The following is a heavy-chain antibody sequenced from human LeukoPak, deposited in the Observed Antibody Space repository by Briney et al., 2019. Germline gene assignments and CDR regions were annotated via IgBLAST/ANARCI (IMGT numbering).Heavy chain of an antibody. Sequence: ASVKVSCKASGYTFTYRYLHWVRQAPGQALEWMGWITPFNGNTNYAQKFQDRVTITRDRSMSTVYMELSSLRSEDMAVYYCAREMYCSSTSCPYDYWGQGTLVTVSS. D-gene: IGHD2-2*01. CDR3: AREMYCSSTSCPYDY. J-gene: IGHJ4*02. CDR1: GYTFTYRY. CDR2: ITPFNGNT. V-gene: IGHV1-45*02.